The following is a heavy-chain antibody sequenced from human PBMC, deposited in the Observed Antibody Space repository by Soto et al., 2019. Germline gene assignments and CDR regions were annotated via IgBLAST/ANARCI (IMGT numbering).Heavy chain of an antibody. CDR3: AKEAAMASVLGT. Sequence: GGSLRLSCAASGFTFDDYAMHWVRQAPGKGLEWVSGISWNSGSIGYADSVKGRFTISRDNAKNSLYLQMNSLRAEDTALYYCAKEAAMASVLGTWGQGTLVTVSS. V-gene: IGHV3-9*01. J-gene: IGHJ5*02. CDR1: GFTFDDYA. D-gene: IGHD5-18*01. CDR2: ISWNSGSI.